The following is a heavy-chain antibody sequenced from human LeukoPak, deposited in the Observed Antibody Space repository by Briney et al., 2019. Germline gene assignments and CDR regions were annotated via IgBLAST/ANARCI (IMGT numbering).Heavy chain of an antibody. Sequence: GASVKVSCKASGGTFSSYAISWVRQAPGQGLEWMGGIIPIFGTANYAQKFQGRVTITADESTSTAYMELSSLRSEDTAVYYCASSPCSGGSCYSGLYYFDYWGQGTLVTVSS. CDR2: IIPIFGTA. V-gene: IGHV1-69*13. CDR1: GGTFSSYA. D-gene: IGHD2-15*01. J-gene: IGHJ4*02. CDR3: ASSPCSGGSCYSGLYYFDY.